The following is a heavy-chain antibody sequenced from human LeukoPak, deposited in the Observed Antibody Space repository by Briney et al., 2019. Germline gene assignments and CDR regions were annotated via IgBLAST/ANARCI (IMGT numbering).Heavy chain of an antibody. V-gene: IGHV5-51*01. CDR3: ARRGVYDFSTGYYSGPYDAFDI. CDR1: GYSFSTYW. CDR2: IYPDDSDT. D-gene: IGHD3-3*01. J-gene: IGHJ3*02. Sequence: GESLKISCKGSGYSFSTYWIGWVRQMPGKGLEWMGIIYPDDSDTRYSPSFQGQVTISADKAISTAYLQWSSLKASDTAMYFCARRGVYDFSTGYYSGPYDAFDIWGQGTMVTVSS.